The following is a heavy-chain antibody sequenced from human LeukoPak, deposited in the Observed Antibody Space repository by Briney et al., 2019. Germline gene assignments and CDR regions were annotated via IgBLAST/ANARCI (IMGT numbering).Heavy chain of an antibody. J-gene: IGHJ5*02. CDR2: IYTSGST. CDR1: GGSISSGSYY. Sequence: PSQTLSLTCTVSGGSISSGSYYWSWIRQPAGKGLEWIGRIYTSGSTNYNPSLKSRVTISVDTSKNQFSLKLSSVTAADTAVYYCAGEGSRYCSGGSCYFSWGQGTLVTASS. D-gene: IGHD2-15*01. CDR3: AGEGSRYCSGGSCYFS. V-gene: IGHV4-61*02.